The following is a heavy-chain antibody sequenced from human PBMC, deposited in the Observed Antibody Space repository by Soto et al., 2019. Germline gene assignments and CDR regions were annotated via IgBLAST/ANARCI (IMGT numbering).Heavy chain of an antibody. V-gene: IGHV1-69*13. J-gene: IGHJ4*02. CDR2: IIPIFGTA. CDR1: GGTFSSYA. Sequence: SGKVSCNASGGTFSSYAISWVRQAPGQGLEWMGGIIPIFGTANHAQKFQGRVTITADESTSTAYMELSSLRSEDTAVYYCARALGGYCSGGSCYSGFYFDYWGQVSLLTVSS. CDR3: ARALGGYCSGGSCYSGFYFDY. D-gene: IGHD2-15*01.